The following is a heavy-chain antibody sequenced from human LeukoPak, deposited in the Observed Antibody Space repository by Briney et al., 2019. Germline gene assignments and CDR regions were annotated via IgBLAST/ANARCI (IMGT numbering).Heavy chain of an antibody. CDR2: IYHSGST. CDR1: DASITNYY. D-gene: IGHD3/OR15-3a*01. CDR3: ARARTLDAFDI. V-gene: IGHV4-59*12. Sequence: SETLSLTCTVSDASITNYYWGWIRQPAGKGLEWIGEIYHSGSTNYNPSLKSRVTISVDKSKNQFSLKLSSVTAADTAVYYCARARTLDAFDIWGQGTMVTVSS. J-gene: IGHJ3*02.